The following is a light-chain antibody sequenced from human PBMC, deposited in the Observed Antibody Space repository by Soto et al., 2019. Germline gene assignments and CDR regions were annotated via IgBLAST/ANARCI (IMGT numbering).Light chain of an antibody. CDR2: SND. CDR1: TSNIGTNT. Sequence: QSVLTQSPSASGTPGQRVSISCSGSTSNIGTNTVSWYQHVPGTAPKLLIYSNDQRPSAVPGRFSGSKSGTSASLAISGLLSEDEADYYCQSADGSGAYVVFGGGTKLTVL. CDR3: QSADGSGAYVV. J-gene: IGLJ2*01. V-gene: IGLV1-44*01.